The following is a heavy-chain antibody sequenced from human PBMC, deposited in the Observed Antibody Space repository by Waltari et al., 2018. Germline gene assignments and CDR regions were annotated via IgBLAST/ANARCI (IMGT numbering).Heavy chain of an antibody. Sequence: QVQLQESGPGLVEPSGTLSLSCAVSGDSISDSNWWGWVRQPPGKGLEWIGEIYYTGGANYTPSLKSRVVISVDKSKKQFSLKLSSVTAADTAVYYCAREHYDSSGCFDCWGQGTLVTVSS. CDR3: AREHYDSSGCFDC. CDR2: IYYTGGA. D-gene: IGHD3-22*01. V-gene: IGHV4-4*02. CDR1: GDSISDSNW. J-gene: IGHJ4*02.